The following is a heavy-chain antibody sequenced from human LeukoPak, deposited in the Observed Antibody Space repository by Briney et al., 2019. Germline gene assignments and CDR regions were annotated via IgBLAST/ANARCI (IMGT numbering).Heavy chain of an antibody. Sequence: SETLSLTCTVSGGSISSYYWSWIRQPPGKGLEWLGYIYYSGSTNYNPSLKSRVTISVDTSKNQFSLKLSSVTAADTAEYYCARPRTYYDFWRGYPPFDYWGQGTLVTVSS. CDR2: IYYSGST. CDR1: GGSISSYY. V-gene: IGHV4-59*01. CDR3: ARPRTYYDFWRGYPPFDY. D-gene: IGHD3-3*01. J-gene: IGHJ4*02.